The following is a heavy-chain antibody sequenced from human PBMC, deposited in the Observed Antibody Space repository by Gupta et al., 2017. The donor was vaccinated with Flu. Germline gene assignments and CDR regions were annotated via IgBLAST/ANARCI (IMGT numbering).Heavy chain of an antibody. CDR2: ISYDGSNK. V-gene: IGHV3-30*18. CDR1: GFTFSSYG. CDR3: AKDLGSSSHYYYYYMDV. D-gene: IGHD6-6*01. Sequence: QVQLVESGGGVVQPGRSLRLSCAASGFTFSSYGMHWVRQAPGKGLEWVAVISYDGSNKYYADSVKGRFTISRDNSKNTLYLQMNSLRAEDTAVYYCAKDLGSSSHYYYYYMDVWGKGTTVTVSS. J-gene: IGHJ6*03.